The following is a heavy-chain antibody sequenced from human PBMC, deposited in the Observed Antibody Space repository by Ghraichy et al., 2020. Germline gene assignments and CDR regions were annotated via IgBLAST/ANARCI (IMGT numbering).Heavy chain of an antibody. CDR3: ARLRLGELSLRKKRHNWFDP. Sequence: SETLSLTCAVYGGSFSGYYWSWIRQPPGKGLEWIGEINHSGSTNYNPSLKSRVTISVDTSKNQFSLKLSSVTAAETAVYYCARLRLGELSLRKKRHNWFDPWGQGTLVTVSS. CDR2: INHSGST. J-gene: IGHJ5*02. CDR1: GGSFSGYY. V-gene: IGHV4-34*01. D-gene: IGHD3-16*02.